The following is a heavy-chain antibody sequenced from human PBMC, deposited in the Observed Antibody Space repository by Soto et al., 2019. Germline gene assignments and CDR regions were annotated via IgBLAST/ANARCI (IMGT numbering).Heavy chain of an antibody. Sequence: SETLSLTYAVSGGSISSGGYSWTWIRQPPGKGLEWIGYIYHSGSTYYNPSLKSRVTISVDRSKNQFSLKLNSVTAADTAVYYCARVPDVWGQGTTVTV. V-gene: IGHV4-30-2*01. CDR3: ARVPDV. CDR1: GGSISSGGYS. J-gene: IGHJ6*02. CDR2: IYHSGST.